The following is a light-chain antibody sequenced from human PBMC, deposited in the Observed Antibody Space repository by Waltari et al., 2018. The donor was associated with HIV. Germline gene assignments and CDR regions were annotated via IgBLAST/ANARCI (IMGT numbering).Light chain of an antibody. V-gene: IGKV3-15*01. J-gene: IGKJ4*01. CDR2: GAS. CDR1: QSVSSN. CDR3: QQYNNWPLT. Sequence: EIVMTQSPATLSVSPGESATRSCRASQSVSSNLVWYQQKPGQAPRLLIYGASTRATGIPARFSGSGSGTEFTLTISSLQSEDFAVYYCQQYNNWPLTFGGGTKVEIK.